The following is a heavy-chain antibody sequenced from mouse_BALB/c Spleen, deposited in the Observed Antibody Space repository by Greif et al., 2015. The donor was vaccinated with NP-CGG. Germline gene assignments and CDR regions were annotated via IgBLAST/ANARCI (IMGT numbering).Heavy chain of an antibody. Sequence: VQLQQSGTVLARPGASVKMSCKASGYTFTSYWMHWVKQRPGQGLEWIGAIYPGNSDTSYNQKLKGKAKLTAVTSTSTAYMELSSLTNEDSAVYYCTKVYDWYFDVWGAGTTVTVSS. V-gene: IGHV1-5*01. CDR1: GYTFTSYW. CDR2: IYPGNSDT. CDR3: TKVYDWYFDV. D-gene: IGHD1-1*01. J-gene: IGHJ1*01.